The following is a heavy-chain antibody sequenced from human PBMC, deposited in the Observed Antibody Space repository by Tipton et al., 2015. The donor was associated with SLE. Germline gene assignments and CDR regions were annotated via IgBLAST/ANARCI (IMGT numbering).Heavy chain of an antibody. Sequence: TLSLTCAVYGGSFIGYYWTWIRKPPGKGLEWIGEINHSGSTNYNPSLKSRVTISVDTSKNQFSLKLSSVTAADTAVYYCARVTGHSSGWYGWVDYWGQGTLVTVSS. CDR1: GGSFIGYY. CDR2: INHSGST. CDR3: ARVTGHSSGWYGWVDY. V-gene: IGHV4-34*01. J-gene: IGHJ4*02. D-gene: IGHD6-19*01.